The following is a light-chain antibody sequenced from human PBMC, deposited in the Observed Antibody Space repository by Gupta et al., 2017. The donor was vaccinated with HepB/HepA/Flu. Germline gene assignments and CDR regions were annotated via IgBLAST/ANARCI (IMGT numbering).Light chain of an antibody. CDR3: QQSNSFPHT. J-gene: IGKJ2*01. Sequence: EIQMTQSPSSLSASVGDRVTITCRASQGISSLLAWYQQKPGKAPNLLIYAASSLQSGVPSRFSGSGSGTDFTLTISSLQPEDFATYYCQQSNSFPHTFGEGTKVEIK. V-gene: IGKV1-12*01. CDR1: QGISSL. CDR2: AAS.